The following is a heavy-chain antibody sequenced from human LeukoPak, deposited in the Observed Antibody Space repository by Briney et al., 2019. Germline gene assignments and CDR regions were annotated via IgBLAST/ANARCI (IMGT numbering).Heavy chain of an antibody. D-gene: IGHD6-19*01. J-gene: IGHJ1*01. CDR3: ARLATVPG. CDR1: GYTFTGYY. V-gene: IGHV1-2*02. Sequence: ASVKVSCKASGYTFTGYYLHWVRQAPGQGLEWMGWIHPNSGDTNFAQRFQGRVTMTRDTSISTAYMELTSLRSDDTAVYYCARLATVPGWGQGTPVTVSS. CDR2: IHPNSGDT.